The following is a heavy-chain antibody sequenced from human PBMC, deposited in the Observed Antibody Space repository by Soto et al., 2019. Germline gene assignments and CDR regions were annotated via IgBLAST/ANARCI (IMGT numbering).Heavy chain of an antibody. CDR1: GGSVSSGSYY. Sequence: SETLSLTCTVSGGSVSSGSYYWSWIRQPPGKGLEWIGYIYYSGSTNYNPSLKSRVTISVDTSKNQFSLKLSSVTAADTAVYYCGGGSDPTWFDPWGQGTLVTVSS. CDR3: GGGSDPTWFDP. D-gene: IGHD1-26*01. V-gene: IGHV4-61*01. J-gene: IGHJ5*02. CDR2: IYYSGST.